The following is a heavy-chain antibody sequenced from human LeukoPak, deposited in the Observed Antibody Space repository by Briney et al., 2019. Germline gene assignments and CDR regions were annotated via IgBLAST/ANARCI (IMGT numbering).Heavy chain of an antibody. J-gene: IGHJ6*03. CDR1: GYTLTELS. V-gene: IGHV1-24*01. CDR3: ARDLGPYTGSYYSYYHYMDV. D-gene: IGHD1-26*01. Sequence: ASVKVSCKVSGYTLTELSMHWVRQAPGKGLEWMGGFDPEDGETIYAQKFQGRVTMTTDTSTDTAYLELGSLRVDDTAIYYCARDLGPYTGSYYSYYHYMDVWGEGTSVTVSS. CDR2: FDPEDGET.